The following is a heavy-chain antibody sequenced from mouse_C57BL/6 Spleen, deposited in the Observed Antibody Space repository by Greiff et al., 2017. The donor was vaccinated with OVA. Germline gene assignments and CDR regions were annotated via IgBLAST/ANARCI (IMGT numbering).Heavy chain of an antibody. CDR1: GYTFTDYE. D-gene: IGHD1-1*01. CDR2: IDPETGGT. V-gene: IGHV1-15*01. Sequence: QVQRQQSGAELVSPGASLPLSCKASGYTFTDYEMHWVKQTPVHGLEWIGAIDPETGGTAYNQKFKGKAILTADKSSSTAYMELRSLTSEDSAVDYCTRDYGTRGYFDVWGTGTTVTVSS. CDR3: TRDYGTRGYFDV. J-gene: IGHJ1*03.